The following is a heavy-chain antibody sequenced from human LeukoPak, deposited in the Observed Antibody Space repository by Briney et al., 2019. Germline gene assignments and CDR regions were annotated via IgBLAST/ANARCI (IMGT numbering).Heavy chain of an antibody. Sequence: RPSPAASRVTSKDYAIHSVTLAPGEGLEWGSGITWDSDNLDYADSVKGRFTISRDDAKNSLYLQMNILRAEDTALYDYAKAGERGLQVRSWFDPWGQGTLVTVSS. D-gene: IGHD5-24*01. CDR3: AKAGERGLQVRSWFDP. J-gene: IGHJ5*02. V-gene: IGHV3-9*02. CDR2: ITWDSDNL. CDR1: RVTSKDYA.